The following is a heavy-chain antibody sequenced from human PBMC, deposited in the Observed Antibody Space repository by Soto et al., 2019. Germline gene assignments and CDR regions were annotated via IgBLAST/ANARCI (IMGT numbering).Heavy chain of an antibody. V-gene: IGHV4-34*01. J-gene: IGHJ1*01. Sequence: QVQLQQWGAGLLKPSETLSLTCAVYGGSFSGYYWSWIRQPPGKGLEWIGEINHSGSTNYNPSLKSRVTISVDTSKNQFSLKLSSVTAADTAVYYCAREGNSSGWYGPLLQHWGKGTMVTVSS. CDR3: AREGNSSGWYGPLLQH. D-gene: IGHD6-19*01. CDR1: GGSFSGYY. CDR2: INHSGST.